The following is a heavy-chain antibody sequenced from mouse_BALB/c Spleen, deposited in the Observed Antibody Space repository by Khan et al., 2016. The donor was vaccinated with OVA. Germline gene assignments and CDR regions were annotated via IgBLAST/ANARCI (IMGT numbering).Heavy chain of an antibody. V-gene: IGHV3-2*02. D-gene: IGHD1-2*01. Sequence: EVKLVESGPGLVKPSQSLSLTCTVTGYSITSGYGWNWLRQFPGNKLEWMGYISYSGRTNYNPSLKSRISITRDTSKNQFFLQLNSVTTEDTATYYCARTARIKYWGQGTTLTVSS. CDR3: ARTARIKY. CDR1: GYSITSGYG. J-gene: IGHJ2*01. CDR2: ISYSGRT.